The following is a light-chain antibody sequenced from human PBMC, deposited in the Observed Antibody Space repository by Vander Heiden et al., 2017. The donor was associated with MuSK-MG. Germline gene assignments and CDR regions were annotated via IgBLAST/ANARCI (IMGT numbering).Light chain of an antibody. CDR1: SSDVGGYNY. Sequence: QSALTQPPSASGSPGQSVTIPCTGTSSDVGGYNYVSCYQQHPGKAPKLMIYEVSKRPSGVPDRFSGSKSGNTASLTVSGLQAEDEADYYCSSYAGSNKYVLFGGGTKLTFL. J-gene: IGLJ2*01. V-gene: IGLV2-8*01. CDR3: SSYAGSNKYVL. CDR2: EVS.